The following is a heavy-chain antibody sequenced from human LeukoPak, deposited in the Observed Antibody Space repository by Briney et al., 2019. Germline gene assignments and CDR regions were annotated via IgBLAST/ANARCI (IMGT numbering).Heavy chain of an antibody. CDR2: MNPNSGNT. CDR3: ATVYDSSGYYYAYDY. Sequence: ASVKVSCKASGYAFSSYDINWVRQATGQGLEWMGWMNPNSGNTGYAQKFQGRVTITRNTSISTAYMELSSLRSEDTAVYYCATVYDSSGYYYAYDYWGQGTLVTVSS. D-gene: IGHD3-22*01. V-gene: IGHV1-8*03. CDR1: GYAFSSYD. J-gene: IGHJ4*02.